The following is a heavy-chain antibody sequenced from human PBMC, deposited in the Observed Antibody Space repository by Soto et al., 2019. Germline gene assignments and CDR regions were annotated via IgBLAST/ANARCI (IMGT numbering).Heavy chain of an antibody. CDR2: ISAYNGNT. CDR3: ARSALVYCSSTTCYGVSPFDY. D-gene: IGHD2-2*01. V-gene: IGHV1-18*01. J-gene: IGHJ4*02. CDR1: GYTFTNYG. Sequence: GASVKVSCKASGYTFTNYGITWVRQAPGQGLEWMGWISAYNGNTNYALKLQGRVTMTTDTSTSTAYMELRSLRSDDTAVYYCARSALVYCSSTTCYGVSPFDYWGQGTLVTVS.